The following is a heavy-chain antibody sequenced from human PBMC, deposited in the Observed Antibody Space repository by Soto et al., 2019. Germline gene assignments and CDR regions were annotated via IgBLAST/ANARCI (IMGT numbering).Heavy chain of an antibody. CDR3: AGTKAYYYDSSGYRFDY. D-gene: IGHD3-22*01. CDR1: GGSISSGGYY. J-gene: IGHJ4*02. Sequence: SETLSLTCTVSGGSISSGGYYWSWIRQHPGKGLEWIGYIYYSGSTYYNPSLKSRVTISVDTSKNQFSLKLSSVTAADTAVYYCAGTKAYYYDSSGYRFDYWGQGTLVTVSS. CDR2: IYYSGST. V-gene: IGHV4-31*03.